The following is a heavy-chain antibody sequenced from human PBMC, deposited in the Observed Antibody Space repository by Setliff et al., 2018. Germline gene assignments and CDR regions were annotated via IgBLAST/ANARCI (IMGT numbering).Heavy chain of an antibody. CDR2: IYIGGSA. CDR1: GYSISSGY. CDR3: AREQWLDPPGYYYMDV. Sequence: PSEALSLTCTVSGYSISSGYIWSWIRQPAGKGLEWIGHIYIGGSANYNPSLKSRVTMSIDTSKNQFSLKLNSVTAADMAVYYCAREQWLDPPGYYYMDVWAKGTTVTVS. J-gene: IGHJ6*03. D-gene: IGHD6-19*01. V-gene: IGHV4-4*07.